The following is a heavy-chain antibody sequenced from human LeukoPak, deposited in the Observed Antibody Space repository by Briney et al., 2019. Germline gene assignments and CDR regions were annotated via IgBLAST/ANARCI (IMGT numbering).Heavy chain of an antibody. CDR1: GGSISSYY. V-gene: IGHV4-4*07. CDR3: ARVEYYYGSGRPRHYYYYMDG. Sequence: SGTLSLTCTVSGGSISSYYWSWLRQPAGKGLEWIGRIYTSGRTYYNPPLKSRVTMSVDTSKNQFSLKLSSVTAADTAVYYCARVEYYYGSGRPRHYYYYMDGWGKGTTVTVSS. D-gene: IGHD3-10*01. CDR2: IYTSGRT. J-gene: IGHJ6*03.